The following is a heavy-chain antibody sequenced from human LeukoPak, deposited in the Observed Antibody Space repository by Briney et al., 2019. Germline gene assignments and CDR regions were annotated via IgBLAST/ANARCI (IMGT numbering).Heavy chain of an antibody. CDR2: ISWNSGSI. J-gene: IGHJ4*02. D-gene: IGHD3-22*01. CDR3: AKDGSSGYCYLTPYLDY. CDR1: GFTFDDYA. V-gene: IGHV3-9*01. Sequence: SLRLSCAASGFTFDDYAMHWVRQAPGKGLEWVSGISWNSGSIGYADSVKGRFTISRDNAKNSLYLQMNSLRAEDTALYYCAKDGSSGYCYLTPYLDYWGQGTLVTVSS.